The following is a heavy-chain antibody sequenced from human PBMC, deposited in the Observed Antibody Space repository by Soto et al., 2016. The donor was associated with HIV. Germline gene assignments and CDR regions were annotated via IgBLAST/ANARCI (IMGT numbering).Heavy chain of an antibody. J-gene: IGHJ3*02. V-gene: IGHV4-38-2*01. CDR2: ISYSGIA. Sequence: QVHLQESGPGLVKPSETLSLTCDVSGYSISNGYHWGWIRQPPRKGPEWIGSISYSGIAFYNPSLMSRVTISVDTSTNQISLRLNSMTAADTAVYYCARVGVLGEGRWLFDIWGLRDNGHRLF. CDR1: GYSISNGYH. D-gene: IGHD3-16*01. CDR3: ARVGVLGEGRWLFDI.